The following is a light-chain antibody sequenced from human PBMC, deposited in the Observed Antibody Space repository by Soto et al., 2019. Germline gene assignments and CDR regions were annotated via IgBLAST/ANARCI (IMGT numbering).Light chain of an antibody. V-gene: IGKV1-39*01. CDR3: QQSYSHSRS. CDR1: QSITSY. CDR2: AAS. Sequence: DIQMTQSPSSLSASVGDRVTITCRASQSITSYLDWYQQKPGKAPKLLIYAASSLHSGVPSRFSGSVSGTDFTLTISSLQPEDFATYYCQQSYSHSRSFGQGTKLEVK. J-gene: IGKJ2*03.